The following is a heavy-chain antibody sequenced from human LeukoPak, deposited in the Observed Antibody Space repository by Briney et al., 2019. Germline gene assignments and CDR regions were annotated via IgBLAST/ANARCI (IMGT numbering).Heavy chain of an antibody. CDR3: ARDYGGSSPFDY. V-gene: IGHV3-7*01. CDR1: GFIFSNYW. D-gene: IGHD4-23*01. Sequence: PGGSLRLSCVASGFIFSNYWMSWVRQVPGKGLEWVANMKQDGREKYLVDSVKGRFTISRDNAKNSVYLQMNSLRAEDTAVYYCARDYGGSSPFDYWGQGTLVTVSS. CDR2: MKQDGREK. J-gene: IGHJ4*02.